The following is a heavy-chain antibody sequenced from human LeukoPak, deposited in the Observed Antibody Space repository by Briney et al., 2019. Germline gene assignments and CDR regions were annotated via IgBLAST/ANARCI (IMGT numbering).Heavy chain of an antibody. V-gene: IGHV3-49*04. Sequence: GRSLRLSXTASGISFGDYAMSWARQAPGKGLEWVGFIRSKAYGGTTEYAASVKGRFTISRDDSKSTAYLQMNSLKTEDTAVYYCTRDDKASITVFGVVKSYYYYMDVWGKGTTVTVSS. J-gene: IGHJ6*03. CDR1: GISFGDYA. CDR2: IRSKAYGGTT. D-gene: IGHD3-3*01. CDR3: TRDDKASITVFGVVKSYYYYMDV.